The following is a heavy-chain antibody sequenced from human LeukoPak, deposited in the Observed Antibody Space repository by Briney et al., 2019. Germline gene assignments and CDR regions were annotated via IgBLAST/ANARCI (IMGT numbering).Heavy chain of an antibody. J-gene: IGHJ4*02. CDR1: GGTFSSYA. CDR2: IIPIFGTA. D-gene: IGHD3-9*01. Sequence: SVKVSCKASGGTFSSYAISWVRQAPGQGLEWMGGIIPIFGTANYAQKFQGRVTITADESTSTAYMELSSLGSEDTAVYYCARDQGSDILTGYYTGSFDYWGQGTLVTVSS. V-gene: IGHV1-69*13. CDR3: ARDQGSDILTGYYTGSFDY.